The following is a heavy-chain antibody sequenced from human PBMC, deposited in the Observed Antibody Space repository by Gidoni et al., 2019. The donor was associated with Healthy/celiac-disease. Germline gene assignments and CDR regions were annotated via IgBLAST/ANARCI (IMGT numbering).Heavy chain of an antibody. CDR1: GGSISIYY. V-gene: IGHV4-59*01. CDR2: IYYSGST. CDR3: ARAPRIGARWWYFDL. J-gene: IGHJ2*01. Sequence: QVQLQESGPGLVKPSETLSLTCTVSGGSISIYYWSWIRQPPGKGLEWIGYIYYSGSTNYNPSLKSRVTISVDTSKNQFSLKLSSVTAADTAVYYCARAPRIGARWWYFDLWGRGTLVTVSS. D-gene: IGHD5-12*01.